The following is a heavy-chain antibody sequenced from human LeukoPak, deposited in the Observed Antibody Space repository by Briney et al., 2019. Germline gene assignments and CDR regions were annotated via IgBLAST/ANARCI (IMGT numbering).Heavy chain of an antibody. CDR1: GGTFSSYA. J-gene: IGHJ4*02. V-gene: IGHV1-69*13. D-gene: IGHD6-19*01. Sequence: SVKVFCKASGGTFSSYAISWVRQAPGQGLEWMGGIIPIFGTANYAQKFQGRVTITADESTSTAYMELSSLRSEDTAVYYCAREGIAVAGSFDYWGQGTLVTVSS. CDR2: IIPIFGTA. CDR3: AREGIAVAGSFDY.